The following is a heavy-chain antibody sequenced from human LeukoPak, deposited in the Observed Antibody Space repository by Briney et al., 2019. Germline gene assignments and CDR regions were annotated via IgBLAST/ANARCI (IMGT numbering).Heavy chain of an antibody. CDR3: AREVVGASYYYYYMDV. Sequence: SETLSLTCTVSGGSISSSSYYWSWIRQPAGKGLEWIGRIYTSGSTNYNPSLKSRVTMSVDTSKNQFSLKLSSVTAADTAVYYCAREVVGASYYYYYMDVWGKGTTVTVSS. CDR2: IYTSGST. CDR1: GGSISSSSYY. J-gene: IGHJ6*03. V-gene: IGHV4-61*02. D-gene: IGHD1-26*01.